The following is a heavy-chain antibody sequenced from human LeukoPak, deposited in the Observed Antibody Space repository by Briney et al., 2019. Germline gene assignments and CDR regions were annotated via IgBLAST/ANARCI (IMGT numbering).Heavy chain of an antibody. CDR2: IYTSGST. Sequence: PSQTLSLTCTVSGGSVSSDSYYWSWIRQPPGKGLEWIGRIYTSGSTNHNPSLKSRDTISVDTLKNQFSLKLSSATAADTVVYYCARDAMAAFDYWGQGTLVSVPS. CDR3: ARDAMAAFDY. CDR1: GGSVSSDSYY. D-gene: IGHD5-24*01. V-gene: IGHV4-61*02. J-gene: IGHJ4*02.